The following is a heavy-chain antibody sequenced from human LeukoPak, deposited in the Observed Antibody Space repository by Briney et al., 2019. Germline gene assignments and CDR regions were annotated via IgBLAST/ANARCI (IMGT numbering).Heavy chain of an antibody. V-gene: IGHV4-61*02. D-gene: IGHD3-9*01. CDR1: GGSISSGSYY. J-gene: IGHJ6*03. Sequence: SETLSLTCTVSGGSISSGSYYWSWIRQPAGKGLEWIGRIYTSGSTNYNPSLKSRVTISVDTSKNQFSLKLSSVTAADTAVYYCARARPTYFDWLYYYYYMDVWGKGTTVTISS. CDR2: IYTSGST. CDR3: ARARPTYFDWLYYYYYMDV.